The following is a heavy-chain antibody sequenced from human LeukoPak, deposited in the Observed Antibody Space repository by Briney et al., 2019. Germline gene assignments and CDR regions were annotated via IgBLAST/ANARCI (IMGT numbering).Heavy chain of an antibody. CDR3: ARKNGLDY. J-gene: IGHJ4*02. V-gene: IGHV3-7*01. Sequence: GGSLSLSCAASGFTFSSYSMNWVRQAPGKGLEWVANIKQDGSEKYYVDSVKGRFTISRDNAKNSLYLQMNSLRAEDTAVYYCARKNGLDYWGQGTLVTVSS. CDR2: IKQDGSEK. CDR1: GFTFSSYS.